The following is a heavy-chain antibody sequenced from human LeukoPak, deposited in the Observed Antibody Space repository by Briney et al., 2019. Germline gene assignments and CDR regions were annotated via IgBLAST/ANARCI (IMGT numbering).Heavy chain of an antibody. CDR2: IIPIFGTA. V-gene: IGHV1-69*13. CDR1: GGTFSSYA. Sequence: SVKASCKASGGTFSSYAISWVRQAPGQGLEWMGGIIPIFGTANYAQKFQGRVTITADESTSTAYMELSSLRSEDTAVYYCARESYGGNSTLFDYWGQGTLVTASS. J-gene: IGHJ4*02. CDR3: ARESYGGNSTLFDY. D-gene: IGHD4-23*01.